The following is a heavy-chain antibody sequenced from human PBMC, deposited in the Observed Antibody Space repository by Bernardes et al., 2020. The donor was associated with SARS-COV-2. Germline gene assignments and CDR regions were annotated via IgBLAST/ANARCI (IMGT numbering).Heavy chain of an antibody. V-gene: IGHV1-2*02. Sequence: SVKVSFKTSGYRFTDYYLHWVRQAPGQGLEWMGWINPSSGATSYTEKFRDGVTMTRDTSISTAYLEVNSLRSDDRATFFCARGSISSIDYWGQGTLVTVSS. CDR2: INPSSGAT. J-gene: IGHJ4*02. CDR3: ARGSISSIDY. D-gene: IGHD6-6*01. CDR1: GYRFTDYY.